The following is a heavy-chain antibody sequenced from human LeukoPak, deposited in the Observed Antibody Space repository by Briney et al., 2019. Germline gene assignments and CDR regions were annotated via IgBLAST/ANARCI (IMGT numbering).Heavy chain of an antibody. J-gene: IGHJ4*02. CDR2: IGGSGSNT. V-gene: IGHV3-23*01. CDR1: GFTFSSYA. CDR3: VKAVRFCSGGSCYYDYFDY. Sequence: GGSLRLSCAASGFTFSSYAMNWVRQAPGQGLEWVSTIGGSGSNTYYADSVKGRLTISRDNSKNTLYVQMNSLRDEDTAVYYCVKAVRFCSGGSCYYDYFDYWGQGTLVTVSS. D-gene: IGHD2-15*01.